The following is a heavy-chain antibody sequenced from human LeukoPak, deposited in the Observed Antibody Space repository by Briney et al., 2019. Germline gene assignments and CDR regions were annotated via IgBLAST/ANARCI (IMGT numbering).Heavy chain of an antibody. J-gene: IGHJ4*02. CDR1: GYTFTGYY. V-gene: IGHV1-2*02. Sequence: GASVKVSCKASGYTFTGYYMHWVRQPPGQGLEWMGWINPNSGSTNYAQKFQGRVTMTRDTSISTAYMELSRLRSDDTAVYYCATTGYSSGWYDYTHDYWGQGTLVTVSS. CDR2: INPNSGST. CDR3: ATTGYSSGWYDYTHDY. D-gene: IGHD6-19*01.